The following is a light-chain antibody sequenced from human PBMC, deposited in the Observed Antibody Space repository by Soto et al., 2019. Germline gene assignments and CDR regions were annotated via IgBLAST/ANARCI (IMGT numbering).Light chain of an antibody. CDR1: QSVSSNN. CDR3: QQYGSSPLT. V-gene: IGKV3-20*01. J-gene: IGKJ4*01. CDR2: GAS. Sequence: IVLTQSNGTLAFSPGERATLCCRSSQSVSSNNLAWYQQKLGRAPRLLISGASRRATGIPDRFSGSGSGTDFTLTITSLEPEDFAVYYCQQYGSSPLTFCGGTKVDIK.